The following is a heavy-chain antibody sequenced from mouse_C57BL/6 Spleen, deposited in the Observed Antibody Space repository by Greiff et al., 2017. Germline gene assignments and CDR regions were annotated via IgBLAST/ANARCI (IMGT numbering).Heavy chain of an antibody. V-gene: IGHV1-82*01. CDR1: GYAFSSSW. CDR3: ARRANYYVSSYDAMDY. J-gene: IGHJ4*01. Sequence: QVQLKESGPELVKPGASVKISCKASGYAFSSSWMNWVKQRPGKGLEWIGRIYPGDGDTNYNGKFKGKATLAADKSSSTAYMQLSSLTSEDSAVYFCARRANYYVSSYDAMDYWGQGTSVTVSS. CDR2: IYPGDGDT. D-gene: IGHD1-1*01.